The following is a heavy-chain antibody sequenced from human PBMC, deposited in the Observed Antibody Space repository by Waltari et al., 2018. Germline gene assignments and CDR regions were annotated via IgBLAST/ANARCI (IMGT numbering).Heavy chain of an antibody. V-gene: IGHV1-46*01. J-gene: IGHJ4*02. D-gene: IGHD2-15*01. CDR2: TNPMGGST. Sequence: QVQLVQSGAEVKKPGASVKVSCKASGYTFTSYYMHWVRQATGQGLEWMGITNPMGGSTRYAQKFQGRVTMTRDTSTSTVYMELSSLRSEDTAVYYCARGGSSLVVVPPYWGQGTLVTVSS. CDR3: ARGGSSLVVVPPY. CDR1: GYTFTSYY.